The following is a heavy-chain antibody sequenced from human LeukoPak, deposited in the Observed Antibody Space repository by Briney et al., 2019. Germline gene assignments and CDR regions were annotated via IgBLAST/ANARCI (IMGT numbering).Heavy chain of an antibody. CDR2: MNPNSANT. V-gene: IGHV1-8*01. D-gene: IGHD1-26*01. CDR3: ARALSWSDGPYYFDY. Sequence: ASVKVSCKASGYTFTSYDINWVRQATGQGLEWMGWMNPNSANTGYAQKFQGRVTMTRNTSLSTAYMELSSLRSEDTAVYYCARALSWSDGPYYFDYWGQGTLVTVSS. CDR1: GYTFTSYD. J-gene: IGHJ4*02.